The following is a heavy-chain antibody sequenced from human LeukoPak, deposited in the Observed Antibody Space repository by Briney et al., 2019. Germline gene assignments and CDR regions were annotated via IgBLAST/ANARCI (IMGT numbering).Heavy chain of an antibody. CDR3: ASSCSSTSCYGYYYYYGMDV. V-gene: IGHV1-18*01. CDR1: GYTFTTYG. J-gene: IGHJ6*02. Sequence: ASVKVSCKASGYTFTTYGISWVRQAPGQGLEWLGRISVYNGNTNYAQKFQGRVTMTRDTSTSTVYMELSSLRSEDTAVYYCASSCSSTSCYGYYYYYGMDVWGQGTTVTVSS. D-gene: IGHD2-2*01. CDR2: ISVYNGNT.